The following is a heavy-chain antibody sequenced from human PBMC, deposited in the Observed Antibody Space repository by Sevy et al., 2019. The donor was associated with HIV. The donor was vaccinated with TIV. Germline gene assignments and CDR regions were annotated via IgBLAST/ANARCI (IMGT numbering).Heavy chain of an antibody. CDR2: IRYDGSNK. D-gene: IGHD2-2*01. V-gene: IGHV3-30*02. CDR3: AKGTGNRYCSSTSCRPHYYYYMDV. Sequence: GGSLRLSCAASGFTFSSYGMHWVRQAPGNGLEWVAFIRYDGSNKYYADSVKGRFTISRDNSKNTLYLQMNSLRAEDTAVYYCAKGTGNRYCSSTSCRPHYYYYMDVWGKGTTVTVSS. CDR1: GFTFSSYG. J-gene: IGHJ6*03.